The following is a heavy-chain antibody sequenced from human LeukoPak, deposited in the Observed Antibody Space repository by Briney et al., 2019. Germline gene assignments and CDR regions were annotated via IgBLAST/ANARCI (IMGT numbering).Heavy chain of an antibody. CDR2: ISGDGGPI. V-gene: IGHV3-43*02. Sequence: SGGSLRLFCAASGFPFDVYAMHWARQAPGRGLEWVSLISGDGGPIHYADSVKCRFTLSRDNSKNSLYLQMNNLRTQDAALYYCVKDTAAIFDAFDIWGQGTMVTVSS. J-gene: IGHJ3*02. CDR3: VKDTAAIFDAFDI. D-gene: IGHD3-3*01. CDR1: GFPFDVYA.